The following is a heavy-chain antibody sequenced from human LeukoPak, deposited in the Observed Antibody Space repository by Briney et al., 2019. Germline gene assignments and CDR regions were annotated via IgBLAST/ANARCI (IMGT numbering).Heavy chain of an antibody. CDR2: IYYRGST. Sequence: SETLSLTCTVSGGSISSYYWSWIRQPPGKGLEWIGYIYYRGSTNYNPSLKSRVTISVDTSKNQFSLKLSSVTAADTAVYYCARNWYSSSWYSPGYYFDYWGQGTLVTVSS. CDR3: ARNWYSSSWYSPGYYFDY. D-gene: IGHD6-13*01. CDR1: GGSISSYY. J-gene: IGHJ4*02. V-gene: IGHV4-59*01.